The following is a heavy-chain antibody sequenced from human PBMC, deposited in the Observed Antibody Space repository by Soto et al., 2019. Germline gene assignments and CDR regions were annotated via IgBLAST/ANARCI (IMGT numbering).Heavy chain of an antibody. J-gene: IGHJ4*02. CDR2: IYSGGDT. D-gene: IGHD6-13*01. CDR1: GVTVSNNY. CDR3: ARDPPGIAAAGVGG. Sequence: LRLSCAASGVTVSNNYMRWVRQAPGKGLEWVSLIYSGGDTHYADSVKGRFTISRDSSRNTLYLEMNSLRAEDTAVYYCARDPPGIAAAGVGGWGQGTLVTAPQ. V-gene: IGHV3-53*01.